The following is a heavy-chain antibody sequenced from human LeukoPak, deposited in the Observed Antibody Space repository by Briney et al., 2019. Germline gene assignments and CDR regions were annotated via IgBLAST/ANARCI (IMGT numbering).Heavy chain of an antibody. V-gene: IGHV3-48*04. D-gene: IGHD6-19*01. J-gene: IGHJ3*02. CDR3: ARAYSSGWHDAFDI. CDR2: ISTSTT. CDR1: GFTFSSYS. Sequence: PGGSLRLSCAASGFTFSSYSMNWVRQAPGKGLEWVAYISTSTTHYADSVKGRFTISRDNAKNSLYLQMNSLRAEDTAMFYCARAYSSGWHDAFDIWGQGTMVTVSS.